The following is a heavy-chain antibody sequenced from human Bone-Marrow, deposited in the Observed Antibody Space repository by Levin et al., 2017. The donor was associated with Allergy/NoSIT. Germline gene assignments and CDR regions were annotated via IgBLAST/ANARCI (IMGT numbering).Heavy chain of an antibody. CDR1: GFDFSDSG. D-gene: IGHD6-6*01. CDR2: ITWDSGSL. V-gene: IGHV3-9*01. J-gene: IGHJ5*01. CDR3: VKDMGSSVWVGFDS. Sequence: SLKISCVASGFDFSDSGMSWVRQAPGKGLEWVAGITWDSGSLDYADSVKGRFTISRVTTKNSLYLQMDSLRPEDTAFYYCVKDMGSSVWVGFDSWGRGTLVSVSS.